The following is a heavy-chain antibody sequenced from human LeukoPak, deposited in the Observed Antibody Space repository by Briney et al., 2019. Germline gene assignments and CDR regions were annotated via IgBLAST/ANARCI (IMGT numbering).Heavy chain of an antibody. CDR1: GYTFTSYD. V-gene: IGHV1-8*01. J-gene: IGHJ4*02. CDR2: MNPNSGNT. CDR3: ARGGGTTVTTFFFDFDY. D-gene: IGHD4-11*01. Sequence: ASVKVSCEASGYTFTSYDINWVRQATGQGLEWMGWMNPNSGNTGYAQKFQGRVTMTRNTSISTAYMELSSLRSEDTAVYYCARGGGTTVTTFFFDFDYWGQGTLVTVSS.